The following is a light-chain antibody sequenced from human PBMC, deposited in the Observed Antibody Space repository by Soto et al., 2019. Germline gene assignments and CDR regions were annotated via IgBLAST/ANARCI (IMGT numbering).Light chain of an antibody. Sequence: DIVMTQSPLSLPVTPGEPASISCRSSQSLLHSNGYNYLDWYLQKPEQSPQLLIYLGSNRASGVPDRFSGRGSGTDFTLKISRVEAEDVGVYYCVQALQTPFTFGPGTKVDI. CDR1: QSLLHSNGYNY. CDR3: VQALQTPFT. CDR2: LGS. J-gene: IGKJ3*01. V-gene: IGKV2-28*01.